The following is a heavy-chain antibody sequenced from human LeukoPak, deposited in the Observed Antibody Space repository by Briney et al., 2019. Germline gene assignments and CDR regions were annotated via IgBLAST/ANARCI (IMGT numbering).Heavy chain of an antibody. J-gene: IGHJ4*02. Sequence: GGSLRLSCAASGFRFSSHWMSWVRHTPGKGLEWVANINQDGGTKYYRDFAKGRFTISRDNAQNSLYLQMNSLRAEDTALYYCARADNYYYDSSGYYLDYWGQGTLVTVSS. D-gene: IGHD3-22*01. V-gene: IGHV3-7*03. CDR1: GFRFSSHW. CDR3: ARADNYYYDSSGYYLDY. CDR2: INQDGGTK.